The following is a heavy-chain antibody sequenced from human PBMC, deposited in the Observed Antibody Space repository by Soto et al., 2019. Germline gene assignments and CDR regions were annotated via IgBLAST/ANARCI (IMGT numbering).Heavy chain of an antibody. V-gene: IGHV4-34*01. CDR1: GGSFSGFF. CDR3: ARAPVAAGGHFDK. Sequence: ASETLSLTCAVSGGSFSGFFWGWIRQPPGKGLEWVGEVNHGGSSNYNPSLKSRVTISSDTSNNHFSLALRSVTAADTAVYYCARAPVAAGGHFDKWGQGALVTVSS. D-gene: IGHD2-15*01. J-gene: IGHJ4*02. CDR2: VNHGGSS.